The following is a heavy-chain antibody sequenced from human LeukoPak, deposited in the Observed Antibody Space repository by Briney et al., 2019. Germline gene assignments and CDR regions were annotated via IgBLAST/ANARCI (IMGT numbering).Heavy chain of an antibody. D-gene: IGHD2-2*01. Sequence: ASVKVSCKASGYTFTGYYMHWVRQAPGQGLEWMGWINPNSGGTNYAQKFQGRVTMTRDTSISTAYMELSRLRSDDTAVYYCARNIVVVPAAFPHSYWYFDLWGRGTLVTVSS. CDR1: GYTFTGYY. CDR2: INPNSGGT. CDR3: ARNIVVVPAAFPHSYWYFDL. V-gene: IGHV1-2*02. J-gene: IGHJ2*01.